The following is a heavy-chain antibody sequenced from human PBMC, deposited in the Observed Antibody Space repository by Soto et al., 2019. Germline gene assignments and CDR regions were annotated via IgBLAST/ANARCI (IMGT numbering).Heavy chain of an antibody. V-gene: IGHV1-8*01. CDR1: GYTFTSYD. Sequence: QVQLVQSGAEVKKPGASVKVSCKASGYTFTSYDINWVRQATGQGLEWMGWMNPNSGNTGYAQKFQGRVTMTRNTSICTAYMELSILRAEDTAVYYCARGRGYCSGGSCYGGFDPWGQGTLVTVSS. D-gene: IGHD2-15*01. J-gene: IGHJ5*02. CDR3: ARGRGYCSGGSCYGGFDP. CDR2: MNPNSGNT.